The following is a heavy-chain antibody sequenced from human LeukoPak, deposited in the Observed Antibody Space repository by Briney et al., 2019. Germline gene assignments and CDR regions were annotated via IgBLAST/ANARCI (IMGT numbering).Heavy chain of an antibody. CDR2: IVVGSGNT. J-gene: IGHJ4*02. CDR3: AALSFSSGWYVPDDY. D-gene: IGHD6-19*01. V-gene: IGHV1-58*01. Sequence: SVKVSCKASGFTFTSSAVQWVRQARGQRLEWIGWIVVGSGNTDYAQKFQERVTITRDMSTRTAYMEVSSLRSEDTAVYYCAALSFSSGWYVPDDYWGQGTLVTVSS. CDR1: GFTFTSSA.